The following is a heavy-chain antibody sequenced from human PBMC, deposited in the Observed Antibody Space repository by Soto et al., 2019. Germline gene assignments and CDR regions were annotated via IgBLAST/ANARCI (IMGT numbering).Heavy chain of an antibody. CDR3: ARGMAAGTNYYYYMDV. Sequence: QVQLQQWGAGLLKPSETLSLTCAVYGGSFSGYYWSWIRQPPGKGLEWIGEINHSGSTNYNPSLKSRVTISVDTSKNQFSLKLSSVTAADTSVYYCARGMAAGTNYYYYMDVWGKGTTVTVSS. CDR2: INHSGST. D-gene: IGHD6-13*01. V-gene: IGHV4-34*01. J-gene: IGHJ6*03. CDR1: GGSFSGYY.